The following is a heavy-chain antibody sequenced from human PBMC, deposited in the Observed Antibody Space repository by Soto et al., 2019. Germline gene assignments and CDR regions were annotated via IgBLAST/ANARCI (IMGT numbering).Heavy chain of an antibody. Sequence: DVQLLESGGGLVQPGGSLRLSCAASGFRFSTYDMSWVRQAPGKGLEWVSVMRGSGSGTYYADSVKGRFTIYRDNSKNTWYLQMNSLRAEDTAVDYCVRQAKVTTVTENAGYYYGLDVWGQGTTVTVSS. CDR3: VRQAKVTTVTENAGYYYGLDV. J-gene: IGHJ6*02. V-gene: IGHV3-23*01. CDR2: MRGSGSGT. D-gene: IGHD4-4*01. CDR1: GFRFSTYD.